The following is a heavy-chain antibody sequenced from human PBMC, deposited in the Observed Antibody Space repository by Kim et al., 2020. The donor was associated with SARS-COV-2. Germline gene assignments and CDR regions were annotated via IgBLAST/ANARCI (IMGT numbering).Heavy chain of an antibody. V-gene: IGHV3-30*04. D-gene: IGHD3-22*01. CDR3: ARDNYYDSSGTLEY. CDR1: GFTFSSYA. Sequence: GGSLRLSCAASGFTFSSYAMHWVRQAPGKGLEWVAVISYDGSNKYYADSVKGRFTISRDNSKNTLYLQMNSLRAEDTAVYYCARDNYYDSSGTLEYWGQGTLVTVSS. CDR2: ISYDGSNK. J-gene: IGHJ4*02.